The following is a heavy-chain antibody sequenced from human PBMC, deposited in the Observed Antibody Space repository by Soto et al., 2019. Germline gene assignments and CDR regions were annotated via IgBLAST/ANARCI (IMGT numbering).Heavy chain of an antibody. Sequence: GVSLRLSCAASGFTFSSYGMHWVRQAPGKGLEWVAVIWYDGSNKYYADSVKGRFTISRDNSKNTLYLQMNSLRAEDTAVYYCAREKFPYDSSGYYVYWGQGTLVTVSS. D-gene: IGHD3-22*01. V-gene: IGHV3-33*01. J-gene: IGHJ4*02. CDR1: GFTFSSYG. CDR3: AREKFPYDSSGYYVY. CDR2: IWYDGSNK.